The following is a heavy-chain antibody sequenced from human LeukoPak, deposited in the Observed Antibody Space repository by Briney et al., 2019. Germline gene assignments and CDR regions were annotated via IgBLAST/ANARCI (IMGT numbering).Heavy chain of an antibody. D-gene: IGHD2-2*01. CDR3: ARAMPTAESFDY. CDR1: GFTFSDYY. V-gene: IGHV3-11*01. J-gene: IGHJ4*02. Sequence: GGSLRLSCAASGFTFSDYYMSWIRQAPGKGLEWVSYISSIGTIYYADSVKGRFTISRDNAKNSLYLQMNSLRAEDTAVYYCARAMPTAESFDYWGQGTLVTVSS. CDR2: ISSIGTI.